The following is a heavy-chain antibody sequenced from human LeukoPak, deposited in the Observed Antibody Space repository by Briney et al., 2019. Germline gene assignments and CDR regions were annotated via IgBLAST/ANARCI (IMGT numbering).Heavy chain of an antibody. CDR2: ISIRSSYI. D-gene: IGHD6-19*01. Sequence: GGSLRLSCAASGFTFSSYSMNWVRQAPGKGLEWVSSISIRSSYIYYADSVKGRFTISRDNAKNSLYLQMNSLRAEDTAVYYCARDYASSGWYEDYYCMDVWGQGTTVTASS. J-gene: IGHJ6*02. CDR1: GFTFSSYS. V-gene: IGHV3-21*01. CDR3: ARDYASSGWYEDYYCMDV.